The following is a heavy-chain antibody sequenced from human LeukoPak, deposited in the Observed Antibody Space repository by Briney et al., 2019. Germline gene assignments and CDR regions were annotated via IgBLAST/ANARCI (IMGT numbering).Heavy chain of an antibody. V-gene: IGHV1-8*02. J-gene: IGHJ4*02. CDR1: GYTFTSYY. D-gene: IGHD3-22*01. CDR2: MNPNSGNT. Sequence: GASVKVSCKASGYTFTSYYMHWVRQATGQGLEWMGWMNPNSGNTGYAQKFQGRVTMTRNNYISTAYMELSSLGSEDTAVYYCALSLFYYNSSGYYPFDYWGQGTLVTVSS. CDR3: ALSLFYYNSSGYYPFDY.